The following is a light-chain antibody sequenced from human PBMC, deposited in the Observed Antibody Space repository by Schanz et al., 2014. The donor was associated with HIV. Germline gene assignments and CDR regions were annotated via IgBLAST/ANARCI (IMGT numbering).Light chain of an antibody. CDR2: GAS. J-gene: IGKJ4*01. CDR3: QYFGNSGGT. Sequence: EVVLTQSPGTLSLSPRGSTTVSCRASQTVSSNYLAWYQQKPGQAPRLLIYGASRRAPGIPDRFSGSGSGTDFTLTISSLEPEDFAVYYCQYFGNSGGTFGGGTKVEIK. CDR1: QTVSSNY. V-gene: IGKV3-20*01.